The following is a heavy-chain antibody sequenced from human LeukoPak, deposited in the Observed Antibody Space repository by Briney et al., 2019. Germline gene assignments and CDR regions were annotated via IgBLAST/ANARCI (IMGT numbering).Heavy chain of an antibody. CDR3: ARTLLSGSYSFDP. Sequence: SETLSLTCTVSGGSISSSSYYWGWIRQPPGEGLEWIGSIYYSGSTYYNPSLKSRVTISVDTSKNQFSLKLSSVTAADTAVYYCARTLLSGSYSFDPWGQGTLVTVSS. V-gene: IGHV4-39*01. J-gene: IGHJ5*02. CDR1: GGSISSSSYY. D-gene: IGHD1-26*01. CDR2: IYYSGST.